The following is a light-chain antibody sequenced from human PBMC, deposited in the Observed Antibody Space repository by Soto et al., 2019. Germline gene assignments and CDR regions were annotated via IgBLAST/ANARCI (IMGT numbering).Light chain of an antibody. CDR2: DVS. CDR1: SSDVGGYNY. V-gene: IGLV2-14*01. J-gene: IGLJ1*01. CDR3: SSYTSSSFYV. Sequence: QSALTQPASVSGSPGQSITISCTGTSSDVGGYNYVSWYQQHPGKAPKLMIYDVSNRPSGVYNRFSGSKSGNTASLTISGLQAEDEADYYCSSYTSSSFYVFGTGTKLTLL.